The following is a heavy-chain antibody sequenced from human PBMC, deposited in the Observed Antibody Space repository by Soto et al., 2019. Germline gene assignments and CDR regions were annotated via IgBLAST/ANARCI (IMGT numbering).Heavy chain of an antibody. V-gene: IGHV1-18*01. J-gene: IGHJ5*02. Sequence: GASVKVSCKASGYTFTNFGVTWVRRAPGQGLEWMGWISAYTDTPNYAQKFQGRVTMTIDTSTSTAYMDLRSLTSDDTAVYYCATVTPGVEAWFDTWGQGTLVTVSS. D-gene: IGHD2-8*01. CDR3: ATVTPGVEAWFDT. CDR1: GYTFTNFG. CDR2: ISAYTDTP.